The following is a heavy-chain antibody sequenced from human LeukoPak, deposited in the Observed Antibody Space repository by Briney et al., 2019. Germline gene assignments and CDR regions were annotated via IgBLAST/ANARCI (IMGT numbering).Heavy chain of an antibody. J-gene: IGHJ4*02. D-gene: IGHD5-18*01. CDR3: ARHRYSYGLFDY. CDR2: IYHSGST. Sequence: SETLSLTCAVSGGSISSSNWWSWVRQPPGKGLEWIGEIYHSGSTNYNPSLKSRVTISIDMSKNQFSLKLSSVTAADTAVYYCARHRYSYGLFDYWGQGTLVTVSS. CDR1: GGSISSSNW. V-gene: IGHV4-4*02.